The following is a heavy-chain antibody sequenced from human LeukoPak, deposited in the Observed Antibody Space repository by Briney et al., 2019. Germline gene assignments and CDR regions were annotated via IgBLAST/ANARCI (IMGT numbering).Heavy chain of an antibody. J-gene: IGHJ4*02. CDR1: GFAFGDYA. CDR2: ISWNSGSI. D-gene: IGHD2-15*01. CDR3: AKDIGATTPY. V-gene: IGHV3-9*01. Sequence: GGSLRLSCAASGFAFGDYAMHWVRQAPGKGLEWVSGISWNSGSIGYADSAKGRFTISRDNAKNSLYLQMNSLRAEDTALYYCAKDIGATTPYWGQGTLVTVSS.